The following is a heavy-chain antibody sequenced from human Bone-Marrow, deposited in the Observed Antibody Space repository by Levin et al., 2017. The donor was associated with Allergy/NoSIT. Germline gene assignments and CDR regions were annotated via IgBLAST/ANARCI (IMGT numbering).Heavy chain of an antibody. D-gene: IGHD2-2*01. V-gene: IGHV3-23*01. CDR3: AKVVVRRLRQPHYYYYYMDV. CDR1: GFTFSSYA. Sequence: GGSLRLSCAASGFTFSSYAMSWVRQAPGKGLEWVSAISGSGGSTYYADSVKGRFTISRDNSKNTLYLQMNSLRAEDTTVYYCAKVVVRRLRQPHYYYYYMDVWGKGTTVTVSS. J-gene: IGHJ6*03. CDR2: ISGSGGST.